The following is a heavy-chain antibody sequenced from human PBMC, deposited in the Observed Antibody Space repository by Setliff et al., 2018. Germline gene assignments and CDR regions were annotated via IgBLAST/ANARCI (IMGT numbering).Heavy chain of an antibody. Sequence: SVKVSCKASGGTFNTYAISWVRQAPGQGLEWMGGIIPIFGTTNYAQKFQGRVTITADESTSTAYMELSSLRSEDTAVYYCARDFLDIHIDHGNALDDYWGQGTLVTVSS. D-gene: IGHD3-3*01. CDR2: IIPIFGTT. CDR3: ARDFLDIHIDHGNALDDY. V-gene: IGHV1-69*13. J-gene: IGHJ4*02. CDR1: GGTFNTYA.